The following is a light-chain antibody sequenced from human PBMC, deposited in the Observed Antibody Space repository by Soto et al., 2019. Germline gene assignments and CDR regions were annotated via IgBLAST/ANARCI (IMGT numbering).Light chain of an antibody. Sequence: AIQLTQSPSSLSPSVGVTVTITCRARQGISTLLAWYQQKPGKAPNLLIYDASSLETGVPSRFSGSGSGTDFTLTISSLQPEDFATYYCQQFYDDPLTFGGGTKVEI. CDR2: DAS. CDR3: QQFYDDPLT. CDR1: QGISTL. V-gene: IGKV1D-13*01. J-gene: IGKJ4*01.